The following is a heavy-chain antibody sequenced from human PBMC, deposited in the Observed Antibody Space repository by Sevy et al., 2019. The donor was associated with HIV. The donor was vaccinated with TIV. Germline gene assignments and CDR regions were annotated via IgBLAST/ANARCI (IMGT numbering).Heavy chain of an antibody. J-gene: IGHJ5*02. CDR1: GFSFNSFN. CDR2: ISTSSNTI. CDR3: ARGFCISSSCSGSS. V-gene: IGHV3-48*01. Sequence: GGSLRLSCVASGFSFNSFNMNWVRQAPGKGLEWVAHISTSSNTIYYADSVKGRFTISRDNAKNSLYLQMNSLRAEDTAVYYCARGFCISSSCSGSSWGQGTLVTVSS. D-gene: IGHD2-2*01.